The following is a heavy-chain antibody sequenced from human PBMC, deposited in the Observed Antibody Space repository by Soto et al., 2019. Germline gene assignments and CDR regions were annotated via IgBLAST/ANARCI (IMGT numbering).Heavy chain of an antibody. CDR1: GYTFSGFY. CDR3: ASAAVTGTAGLDF. J-gene: IGHJ4*02. CDR2: INPNSGGT. Sequence: ASVKVSCKASGYTFSGFYMHWVRQAPGQGLEWMGWINPNSGGTKSAEKFQGRVTMTRDTSISTAYMELSRLTSDDTAVYYCASAAVTGTAGLDFWGQGTLVTVSS. V-gene: IGHV1-2*02. D-gene: IGHD6-19*01.